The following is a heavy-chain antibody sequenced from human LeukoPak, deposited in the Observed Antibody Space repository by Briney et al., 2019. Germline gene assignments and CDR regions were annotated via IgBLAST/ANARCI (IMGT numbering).Heavy chain of an antibody. CDR1: GGSFSGYY. CDR3: ARGGYCSGGSCYSRVSWAFDY. D-gene: IGHD2-15*01. Sequence: SETLSLTCAVYGGSFSGYYWSWIRQPPGKGLEWIGEINHSGSTNYNPSLKSRVTISVDTSKNQFSLKLSSVTAADTAVYYCARGGYCSGGSCYSRVSWAFDYWGQGTLVTVSS. J-gene: IGHJ4*02. V-gene: IGHV4-34*01. CDR2: INHSGST.